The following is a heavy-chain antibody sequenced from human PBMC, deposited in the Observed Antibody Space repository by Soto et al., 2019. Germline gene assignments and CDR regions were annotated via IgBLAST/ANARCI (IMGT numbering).Heavy chain of an antibody. CDR2: IYYSGST. D-gene: IGHD4-17*01. V-gene: IGHV4-59*12. CDR3: ASNAYGDYELSWFDP. CDR1: GGSISSYY. Sequence: SETLSLTCTVSGGSISSYYWSWIRQPPGKGLEWIGYIYYSGSTNYNPSLKSRVTISVDTSKNQFSLKLSSVTAADTAVYYCASNAYGDYELSWFDPWGQGTLVTVSS. J-gene: IGHJ5*02.